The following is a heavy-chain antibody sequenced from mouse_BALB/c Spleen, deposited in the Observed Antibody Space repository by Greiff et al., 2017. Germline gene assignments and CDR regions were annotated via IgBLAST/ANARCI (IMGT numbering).Heavy chain of an antibody. CDR1: GFTFSSYA. V-gene: IGHV5-9-3*01. CDR2: ISSGGSYT. CDR3: ARLWDWYFDV. J-gene: IGHJ1*01. Sequence: EVQRVESGGGLVKPGGSLKLSCAASGFTFSSYAMSWVRQTPEKRLEWVATISSGGSYTYYPDSVKGRFTISRDNAKNTLYLQMSSLRSEDTAMYYCARLWDWYFDVWGAGTTVTVSS.